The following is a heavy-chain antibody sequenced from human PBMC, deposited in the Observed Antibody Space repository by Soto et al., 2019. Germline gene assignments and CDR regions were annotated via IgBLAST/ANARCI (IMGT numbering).Heavy chain of an antibody. CDR2: ISGYNGNT. V-gene: IGHV1-18*01. Sequence: QVQLVQSGAEVKQPGASVKVSCKASGYSFRSYGISWVRQAPGQGLEWLAWISGYNGNTKYAQKLQGRVTMTKDASKSTAYMELTSLRSDDTAVYYCARGSIFGADESPKYYYGLDVWGQGTTVTVSS. J-gene: IGHJ6*02. CDR3: ARGSIFGADESPKYYYGLDV. D-gene: IGHD3-10*01. CDR1: GYSFRSYG.